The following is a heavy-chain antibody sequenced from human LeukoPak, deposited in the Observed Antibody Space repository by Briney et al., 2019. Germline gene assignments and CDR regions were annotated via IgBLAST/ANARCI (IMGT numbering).Heavy chain of an antibody. V-gene: IGHV4-59*08. Sequence: SETLPLTCTVSGGSISSYYWSWIRQPPGKGLEWIGYIYYSGSTNYNPSLKSRVTISVDTSKNQFSLKLSSVTAADTAVYYCARRPSYYDSSEDYWGQGTLVTVSS. CDR3: ARRPSYYDSSEDY. CDR2: IYYSGST. J-gene: IGHJ4*02. D-gene: IGHD3-22*01. CDR1: GGSISSYY.